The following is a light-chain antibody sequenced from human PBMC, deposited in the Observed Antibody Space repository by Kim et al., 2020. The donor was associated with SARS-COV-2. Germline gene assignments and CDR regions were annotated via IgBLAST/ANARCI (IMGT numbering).Light chain of an antibody. Sequence: ALRQAVRITCQGDSHRSYHASWYQQKSGQAPVLIMSGKNTLPSGIPDRFSGSSSRNTASLTITGAQAEDEADYYCDSRDSSSDHVLFGGGTKLTVL. J-gene: IGLJ3*02. CDR1: SHRSYH. CDR2: GKN. V-gene: IGLV3-19*01. CDR3: DSRDSSSDHVL.